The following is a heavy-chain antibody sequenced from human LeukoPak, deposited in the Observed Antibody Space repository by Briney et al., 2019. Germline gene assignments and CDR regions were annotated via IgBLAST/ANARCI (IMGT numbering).Heavy chain of an antibody. J-gene: IGHJ6*03. CDR3: ARDGRDGYNNEYYYYYYTDV. CDR2: ISSSSSTI. D-gene: IGHD5-24*01. CDR1: GFTFSSYS. V-gene: IGHV3-48*01. Sequence: RSGGSLRLSCAASGFTFSSYSMNRVRQAPGKGLEWVSYISSSSSTIYYADSVKGRFTISRDNAKNSLYLQMNSLRAEDTAVYYCARDGRDGYNNEYYYYYYTDVWGKGTTVTVSS.